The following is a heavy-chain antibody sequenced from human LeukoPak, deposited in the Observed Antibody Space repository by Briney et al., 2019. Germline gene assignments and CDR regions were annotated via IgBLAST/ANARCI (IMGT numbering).Heavy chain of an antibody. CDR3: ARLVRTYYYDSSGYYWDY. CDR2: IYYSGST. Sequence: SETLSLTCTVSGGSVSSYYLSWIRQPPGKGLEWIGYIYYSGSTNYSPSLKSRVTISVDTSKNQFSLKLSSVTAADTAVYYCARLVRTYYYDSSGYYWDYWGQGTLVTVSS. J-gene: IGHJ4*02. CDR1: GGSVSSYY. D-gene: IGHD3-22*01. V-gene: IGHV4-59*08.